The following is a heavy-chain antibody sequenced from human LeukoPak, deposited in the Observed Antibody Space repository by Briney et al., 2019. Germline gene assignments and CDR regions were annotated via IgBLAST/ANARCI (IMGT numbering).Heavy chain of an antibody. CDR3: ARHLSGSSGWEDY. D-gene: IGHD6-19*01. V-gene: IGHV4-59*08. Sequence: SETLSLTCTVSGGSISSYYWSWIRQPPGKGLEWIGYIYYSGSTNYNPSLKSRVTISVDTSENQFSLKLSSVTAADTAVYYCARHLSGSSGWEDYWGQGTLVTVSS. CDR2: IYYSGST. CDR1: GGSISSYY. J-gene: IGHJ4*02.